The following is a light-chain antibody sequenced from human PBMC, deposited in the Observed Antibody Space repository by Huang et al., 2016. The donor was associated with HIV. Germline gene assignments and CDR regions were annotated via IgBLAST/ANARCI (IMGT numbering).Light chain of an antibody. CDR1: QSIDTY. Sequence: QMTQSPSSLSASVGDRVTITCRASQSIDTYLNWHQQKPGKAPKLLIYSASTLQTGVPSRFSGSGSGTDFTLTINSLQPEDFATYYCQQSYSTLWTFGPGTKVDIK. CDR3: QQSYSTLWT. V-gene: IGKV1-39*01. J-gene: IGKJ3*01. CDR2: SAS.